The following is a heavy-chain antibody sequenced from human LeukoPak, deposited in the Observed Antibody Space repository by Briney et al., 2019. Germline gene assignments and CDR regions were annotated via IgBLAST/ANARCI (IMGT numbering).Heavy chain of an antibody. CDR2: IKQDGSEK. D-gene: IGHD5-12*01. J-gene: IGHJ6*02. CDR1: GFTFSSYW. CDR3: VATIKDYYYYGMDV. Sequence: SGGSLRLSCAASGFTFSSYWMSWVRQAPGKGLEWVANIKQDGSEKYYVDSVKGRFTISRDNAKNSLYLQMNSLRAEDTAVYYCVATIKDYYYYGMDVWGQGTTVTVSS. V-gene: IGHV3-7*01.